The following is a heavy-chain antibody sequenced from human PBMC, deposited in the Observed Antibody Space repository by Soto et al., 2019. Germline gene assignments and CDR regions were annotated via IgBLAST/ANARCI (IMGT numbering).Heavy chain of an antibody. V-gene: IGHV3-7*05. CDR2: IKQDGSEK. CDR3: ARDYVSSYSPRYSGMDV. CDR1: GFTLSSYW. D-gene: IGHD6-13*01. J-gene: IGHJ6*02. Sequence: EVQLVESGGGLVQPGGSLRLSCAASGFTLSSYWMSWVRQAPGKGLEWVANIKQDGSEKYYVDSVKGRFTISRDNAKNALYLQINSLRAEDTALYSCARDYVSSYSPRYSGMDVWGQGTTVTVSS.